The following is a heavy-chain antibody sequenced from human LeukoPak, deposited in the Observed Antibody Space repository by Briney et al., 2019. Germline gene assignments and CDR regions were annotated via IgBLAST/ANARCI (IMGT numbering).Heavy chain of an antibody. J-gene: IGHJ4*02. CDR1: GFTFNTDA. Sequence: AGGSLRLSCAVSGFTFNTDAINWVRQAPGKSLEWVSGFRETGATFYADSVKGRFTVSRDTSKNTVYLQINSLRVEDTATCYCPRLPWSGDALWGKGPPVTVS. CDR3: PRLPWSGDAL. CDR2: FRETGAT. D-gene: IGHD3-10*01. V-gene: IGHV3-23*01.